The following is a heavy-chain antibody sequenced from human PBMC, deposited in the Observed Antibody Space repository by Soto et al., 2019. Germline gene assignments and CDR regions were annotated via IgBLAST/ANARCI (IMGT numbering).Heavy chain of an antibody. J-gene: IGHJ4*02. Sequence: QVVVTESGGSVVQPGKSLRLSCVASGFTLNKFPTHWVRQAPGKGLEWVAIVSPDGNQKSYADSVQGRFSISRDNSKKTVYLQMNDLRREDTDLYYCASQQQRLLGGVSSYWDHWCLGTLVIVSS. D-gene: IGHD3-16*01. V-gene: IGHV3-30-3*01. CDR3: ASQQQRLLGGVSSYWDH. CDR1: GFTLNKFP. CDR2: VSPDGNQK.